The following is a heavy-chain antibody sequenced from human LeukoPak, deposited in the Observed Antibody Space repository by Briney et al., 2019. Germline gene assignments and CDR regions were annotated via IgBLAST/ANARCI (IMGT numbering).Heavy chain of an antibody. J-gene: IGHJ4*02. Sequence: PGGSLRLSCAVSGFTVSSNYMSWVRQAPGKGLEWVSVIYSDGITYYTDSVKGRFTISRDNSKNTLYLQMNSLRTEDTAVYYCAREEGTGGCLDYWGQGTLVTVTS. CDR1: GFTVSSNY. CDR2: IYSDGIT. CDR3: AREEGTGGCLDY. V-gene: IGHV3-66*02. D-gene: IGHD2-8*02.